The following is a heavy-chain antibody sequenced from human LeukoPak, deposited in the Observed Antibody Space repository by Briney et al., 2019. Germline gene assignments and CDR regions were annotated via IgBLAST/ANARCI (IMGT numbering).Heavy chain of an antibody. CDR1: GGFISTYY. D-gene: IGHD5-12*01. CDR3: ARTIRAFRGYDHWYFDL. J-gene: IGHJ2*01. V-gene: IGHV4-59*01. Sequence: PSETLSLTCTVSGGFISTYYWSWIRQPPGRGLEWIGYVYRSGSTSYNPSLKSRVSISVDTSKNQFSLKLSSLTAADTALYYCARTIRAFRGYDHWYFDLWGRGTLVSVSS. CDR2: VYRSGST.